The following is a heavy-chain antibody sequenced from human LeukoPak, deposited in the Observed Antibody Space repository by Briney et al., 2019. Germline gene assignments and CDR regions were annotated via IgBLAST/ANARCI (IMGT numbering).Heavy chain of an antibody. Sequence: SETLSLTCTVSGGSISSYYWSWIRQPPGKGLEWIWYIYYSGSTNYNPSLKSRVTISVDTSKNQFSLKLSSVTAADTAVYYCARDREVVVGGSGNWFDPWGQGTLVTVSS. CDR2: IYYSGST. J-gene: IGHJ5*02. CDR3: ARDREVVVGGSGNWFDP. CDR1: GGSISSYY. V-gene: IGHV4-59*12. D-gene: IGHD2-15*01.